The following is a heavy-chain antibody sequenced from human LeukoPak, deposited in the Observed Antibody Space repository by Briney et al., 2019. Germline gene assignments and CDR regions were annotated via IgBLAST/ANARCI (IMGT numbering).Heavy chain of an antibody. CDR3: ARGRARDGYNSGYYYYMDV. CDR2: IGTAGDT. Sequence: PGGSLRLSCAASGFTFSSYDMHWVRQATGKGLEWVSAIGTAGDTYYPGSVKGRFTISRENAKNSFYLQMNSLRAGDTAVYYCARGRARDGYNSGYYYYMDVWGKGTTVTISS. CDR1: GFTFSSYD. J-gene: IGHJ6*03. V-gene: IGHV3-13*01. D-gene: IGHD5-24*01.